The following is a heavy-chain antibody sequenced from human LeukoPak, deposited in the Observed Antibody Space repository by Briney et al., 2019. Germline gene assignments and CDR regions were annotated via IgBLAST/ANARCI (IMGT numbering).Heavy chain of an antibody. D-gene: IGHD3-16*01. CDR3: ARVGGAPLGAFDI. Sequence: SETLSLTRSVSGASISSYYWSWIRQSPGKGLEWIGYIYNSGTTNYNPSLKSRVSISKDVSKNQFSLRVTSVTAADTAVYYCARVGGAPLGAFDIWGQGTVVTVSS. CDR1: GASISSYY. J-gene: IGHJ3*02. V-gene: IGHV4-59*01. CDR2: IYNSGTT.